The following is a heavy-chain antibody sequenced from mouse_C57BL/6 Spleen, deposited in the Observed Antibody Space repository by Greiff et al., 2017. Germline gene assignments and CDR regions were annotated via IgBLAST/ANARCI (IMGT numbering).Heavy chain of an antibody. CDR1: GFSFNTYA. CDR3: VRNYGNFFYAMDY. CDR2: IRSKSNNYAT. J-gene: IGHJ4*01. D-gene: IGHD2-1*01. Sequence: EVKVEESGGGLVQPKGSLKLSCAASGFSFNTYAMNWVRQAPGKGLEWVARIRSKSNNYATYYADSVKDRFTISRDDSESMLYLQMNNLKTEDTAMYYCVRNYGNFFYAMDYWGQGTSVTVSS. V-gene: IGHV10-1*01.